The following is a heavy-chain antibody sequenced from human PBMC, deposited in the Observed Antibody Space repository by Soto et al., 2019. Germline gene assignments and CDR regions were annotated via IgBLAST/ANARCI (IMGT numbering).Heavy chain of an antibody. D-gene: IGHD2-2*01. J-gene: IGHJ6*03. CDR2: IYPGDSDT. CDR3: ARPYCNSTSCRTYYMDV. Sequence: PGESLKISCKGSGYSFTSYWIGWVRQMPGKGLEWMGIIYPGDSDTRYSPSFQGQVTISADKSISTAYLQWSSLKASDTAMYYCARPYCNSTSCRTYYMDVWGKGTTVTVSS. CDR1: GYSFTSYW. V-gene: IGHV5-51*01.